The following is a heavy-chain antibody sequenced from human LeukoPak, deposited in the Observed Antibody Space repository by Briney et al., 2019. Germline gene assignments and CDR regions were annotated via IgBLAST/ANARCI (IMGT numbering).Heavy chain of an antibody. CDR3: ARIGYCSSTSCYNRRGWFDP. J-gene: IGHJ5*02. CDR1: GGPFRGYY. CDR2: INHSRST. Sequence: PSETLSLTCGVHGGPFRGYYWSWIRQPPAKGMEWIGQINHSRSTNYNPSLKSRVTISVDPSKNQFSLKLSSVTAADTAVYYCARIGYCSSTSCYNRRGWFDPWGQGTLVTVSS. V-gene: IGHV4-34*01. D-gene: IGHD2-2*02.